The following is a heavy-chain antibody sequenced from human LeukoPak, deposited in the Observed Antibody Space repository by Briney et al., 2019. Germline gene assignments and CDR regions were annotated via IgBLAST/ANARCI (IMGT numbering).Heavy chain of an antibody. CDR2: MNPNSGNT. CDR1: GYTFTSYD. Sequence: GASVKVSCKASGYTFTSYDINWVRQATGQGLEWMGWMNPNSGNTGYAQKFQGRVTMTRNTSISTAYMELSSLRSEDTAVYYCARGSAAAGWFDPWGRGTLVTVSS. D-gene: IGHD6-13*01. V-gene: IGHV1-8*01. J-gene: IGHJ5*02. CDR3: ARGSAAAGWFDP.